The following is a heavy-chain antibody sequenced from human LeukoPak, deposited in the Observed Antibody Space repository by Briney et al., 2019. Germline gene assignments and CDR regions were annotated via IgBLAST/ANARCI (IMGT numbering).Heavy chain of an antibody. V-gene: IGHV4/OR15-8*01. CDR3: ATAPILRGEGGEHYKYGMDV. D-gene: IGHD2-2*02. Sequence: SETLSLTCGVSVGSISSGNWWSWVRQSPGKGLEWIGEIHHNGTRNYNPSLKSRVTISADTFKNHFFLILTSLTAADTAVYYCATAPILRGEGGEHYKYGMDVWGQGTTVIVSS. J-gene: IGHJ6*02. CDR1: VGSISSGNW. CDR2: IHHNGTR.